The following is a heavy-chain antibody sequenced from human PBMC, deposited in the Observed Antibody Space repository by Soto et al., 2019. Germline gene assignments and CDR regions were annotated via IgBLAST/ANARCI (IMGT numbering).Heavy chain of an antibody. D-gene: IGHD2-15*01. CDR1: GFTFSGSG. J-gene: IGHJ4*02. CDR2: IRTKTNNYAT. V-gene: IGHV3-73*01. CDR3: AKRRGAGGHFDY. Sequence: PGGSLRLSCAASGFTFSGSGIHWVRQASGKGLEWVGRIRTKTNNYATAYAASVKGRFTISRDDSKNMAYLQMNSLTAEDTAVYFCAKRRGAGGHFDYWGQGALVTVSS.